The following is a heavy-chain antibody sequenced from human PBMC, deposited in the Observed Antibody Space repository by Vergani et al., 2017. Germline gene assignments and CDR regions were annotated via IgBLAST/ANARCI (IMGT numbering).Heavy chain of an antibody. V-gene: IGHV4-4*07. D-gene: IGHD7-27*01. CDR1: GAPISYWC. CDR2: LCPSGST. Sequence: QVQMQESGPGLLKTSETLSLTCSASGAPISYWCWSWLRQPAGKGLEWIGRLCPSGSTNYKPSLKSRVTMSIDTSKNQFSLKLTSVTAADTAVYYCVTGAGPFDIWGQGTLVTVSS. J-gene: IGHJ4*02. CDR3: VTGAGPFDI.